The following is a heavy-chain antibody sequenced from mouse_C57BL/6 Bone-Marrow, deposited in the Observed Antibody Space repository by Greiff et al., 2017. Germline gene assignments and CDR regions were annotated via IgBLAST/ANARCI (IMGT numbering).Heavy chain of an antibody. Sequence: EVQRVESGGDLVTPGGSLKLSCAASGFTFSSYGMSWVRQTPDKRLEWVATISSGGSYTYYPDSVKGRFTISRDNAKNTLYLQMSSLKSEDTAMYYCARRMVTTFDYWGQGTTLTVSS. D-gene: IGHD2-2*01. CDR1: GFTFSSYG. CDR2: ISSGGSYT. V-gene: IGHV5-6*01. J-gene: IGHJ2*01. CDR3: ARRMVTTFDY.